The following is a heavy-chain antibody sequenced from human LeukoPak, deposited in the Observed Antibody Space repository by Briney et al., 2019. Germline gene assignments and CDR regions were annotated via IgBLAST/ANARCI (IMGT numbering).Heavy chain of an antibody. Sequence: SETLSLTCTVSGGSISSCYWSWIRQPAGKGLEWIGRIYTSGSTNYNPSLKSRVTMSVDTSKNQFSLKLSSVTAADTAVYYCARDLGYYDSPTLTPTWGQGTLVTVSS. CDR1: GGSISSCY. D-gene: IGHD3-22*01. CDR2: IYTSGST. V-gene: IGHV4-4*07. J-gene: IGHJ5*02. CDR3: ARDLGYYDSPTLTPT.